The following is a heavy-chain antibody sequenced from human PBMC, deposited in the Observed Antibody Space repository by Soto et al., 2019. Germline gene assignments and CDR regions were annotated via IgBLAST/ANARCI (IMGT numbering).Heavy chain of an antibody. V-gene: IGHV3-21*01. J-gene: IGHJ6*02. D-gene: IGHD2-2*01. CDR2: ISSSSSYI. CDR1: GFTFSSYS. CDR3: ARTYCSSTSCYLNDYYYYGMDV. Sequence: GGSLRLSCAASGFTFSSYSMNWVRQAPGKGLEWVSSISSSSSYIYYADSVKGRFTISRDNAKNSLYLQMNSLRAEDTAVYYCARTYCSSTSCYLNDYYYYGMDVWGQGTTVTVSS.